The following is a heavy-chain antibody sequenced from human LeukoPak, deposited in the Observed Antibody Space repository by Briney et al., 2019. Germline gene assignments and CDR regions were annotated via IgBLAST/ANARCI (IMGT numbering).Heavy chain of an antibody. CDR1: GFTVSSNY. CDR2: IYSGGST. J-gene: IGHJ4*02. V-gene: IGHV3-66*01. Sequence: GGSLRLSCAASGFTVSSNYMSWVRQAPGKGLEWVSVIYSGGSTYYADSVKGRFTISRDNSKNTLYLQMNSLRAEDTAVYYCARVLKYYDILTGEQYFDYWGQGTLVTVSS. D-gene: IGHD3-9*01. CDR3: ARVLKYYDILTGEQYFDY.